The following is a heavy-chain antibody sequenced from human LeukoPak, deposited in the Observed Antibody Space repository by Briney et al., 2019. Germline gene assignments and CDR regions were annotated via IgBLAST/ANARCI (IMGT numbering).Heavy chain of an antibody. D-gene: IGHD3-10*01. CDR3: ARAPNGSGSDY. Sequence: SETLSLTCTVSGGSISSYYWSWIRQPPGKGLEWIGYIYYTGHTNYNPSLKSRVTISLDTSKKQFSLKLSSVTAADTAVYYCARAPNGSGSDYWGQGTLVTVSS. J-gene: IGHJ4*02. V-gene: IGHV4-59*01. CDR2: IYYTGHT. CDR1: GGSISSYY.